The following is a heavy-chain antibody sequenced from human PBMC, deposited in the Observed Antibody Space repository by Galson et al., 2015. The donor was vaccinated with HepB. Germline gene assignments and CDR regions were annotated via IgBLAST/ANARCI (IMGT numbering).Heavy chain of an antibody. CDR2: IRFSKNIK. CDR3: ARDRGGYSSGSYSLDY. D-gene: IGHD6-19*01. Sequence: SLRLSCAASGFTFSGYGMHWVRQAPGKGLEWVAFIRFSKNIKYCGDSVKGRFTISRDNSKNTLYLQMNSLRAEDTAVYSCARDRGGYSSGSYSLDYWGQGILVTVSS. J-gene: IGHJ4*02. CDR1: GFTFSGYG. V-gene: IGHV3-30*02.